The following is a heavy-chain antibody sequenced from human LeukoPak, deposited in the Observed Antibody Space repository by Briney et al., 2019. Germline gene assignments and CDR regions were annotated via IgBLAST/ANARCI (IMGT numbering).Heavy chain of an antibody. CDR1: GFVFSKNG. J-gene: IGHJ5*02. CDR3: AKFSYGDYVA. D-gene: IGHD4-17*01. CDR2: IRHDESNK. Sequence: PGGSLRLSCATSGFVFSKNGMHWVRQAPGKGLEWVAFIRHDESNKYYADSVKGRFTISRDNSKNTLSLQMNSLRPDDTAVYYCAKFSYGDYVAWGQGTLVTVSS. V-gene: IGHV3-30*02.